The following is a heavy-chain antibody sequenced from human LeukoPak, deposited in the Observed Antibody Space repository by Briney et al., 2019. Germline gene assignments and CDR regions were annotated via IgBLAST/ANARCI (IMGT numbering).Heavy chain of an antibody. V-gene: IGHV3-53*01. CDR1: GFTVSNKY. Sequence: GGSLRLSCAASGFTVSNKYMTWVRQAPGKGLEWVSLIYSDGRTYYADSVKGRCTISRDNSKNTLYLQMNSLRVEDTAVYYCAKDRGIISDYWGQGTLVTVSS. J-gene: IGHJ4*02. CDR2: IYSDGRT. D-gene: IGHD3-10*01. CDR3: AKDRGIISDY.